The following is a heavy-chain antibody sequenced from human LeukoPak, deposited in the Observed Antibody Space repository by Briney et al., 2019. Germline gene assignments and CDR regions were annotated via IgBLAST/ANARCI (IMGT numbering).Heavy chain of an antibody. Sequence: GGSLRLSCAASGFTFSSYSMNWVRQAPGKGLEWVSSISSSSSYIYYADSVKGRFTISRDNAKNSLYLQMNSLRAEGAAVYYCARTMVRQPFDYWGQGTLVTVPS. J-gene: IGHJ4*02. CDR2: ISSSSSYI. CDR1: GFTFSSYS. D-gene: IGHD3-10*01. CDR3: ARTMVRQPFDY. V-gene: IGHV3-21*01.